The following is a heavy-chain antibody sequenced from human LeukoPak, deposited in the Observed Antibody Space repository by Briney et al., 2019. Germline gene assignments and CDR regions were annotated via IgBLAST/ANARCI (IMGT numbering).Heavy chain of an antibody. Sequence: SETLSLTCSVSGDSTGGNFYWSWIRQHPGRGLEWIGYTHSSGTTFYNPSLKSRTTILTDTSNDLFSLILTSATAADTAVYFCTRNVRGVAGPSEIWGQGTMVTVSS. CDR1: GDSTGGNFY. V-gene: IGHV4-31*03. J-gene: IGHJ3*02. CDR2: THSSGTT. D-gene: IGHD3-10*02. CDR3: TRNVRGVAGPSEI.